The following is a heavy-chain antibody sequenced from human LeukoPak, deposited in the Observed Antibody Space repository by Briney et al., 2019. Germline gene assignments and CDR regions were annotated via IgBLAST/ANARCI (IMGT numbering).Heavy chain of an antibody. CDR3: ARDHYQSSSSFDP. J-gene: IGHJ5*02. D-gene: IGHD6-13*01. Sequence: GGSLRLSCAASGFTFSSSYAMHWVRQAPGKGLEWVAVISYDGSNKYYADSVRGRFTISRDNSKNTLYLQMNSLRAEDTAVYYCARDHYQSSSSFDPWGQGTLVTVSS. CDR1: GFTFSSSYA. V-gene: IGHV3-30*04. CDR2: ISYDGSNK.